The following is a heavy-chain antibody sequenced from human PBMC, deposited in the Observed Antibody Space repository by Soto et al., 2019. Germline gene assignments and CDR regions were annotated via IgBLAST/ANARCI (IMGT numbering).Heavy chain of an antibody. CDR3: ARHKVVAATNSWNWFDP. CDR1: GYSFTSYW. Sequence: TGESLNISCKGSGYSFTSYWISWVRQMPGKGLEWMGRIDPRDSYTNYSPSFQGHVTISADKSISTAYLQWSSLKASDTAMYYCARHKVVAATNSWNWFDPSGQGTLVTVSS. J-gene: IGHJ5*02. D-gene: IGHD2-15*01. CDR2: IDPRDSYT. V-gene: IGHV5-10-1*01.